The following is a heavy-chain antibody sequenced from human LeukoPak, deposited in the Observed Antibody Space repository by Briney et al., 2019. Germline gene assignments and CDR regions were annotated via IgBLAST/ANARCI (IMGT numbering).Heavy chain of an antibody. J-gene: IGHJ4*02. D-gene: IGHD5-18*01. CDR3: AKDRWIKLRTTYFDY. CDR2: IRYDGSNK. V-gene: IGHV3-30*02. Sequence: TGGSLRLSCAASGFTFSSYGMHWVRQAPGKGMGWVAFIRYDGSNKYYADSVKGRFTISRDNSKNTLYLQMNSLRAEDTAVSYCAKDRWIKLRTTYFDYWGQGTLVTVSS. CDR1: GFTFSSYG.